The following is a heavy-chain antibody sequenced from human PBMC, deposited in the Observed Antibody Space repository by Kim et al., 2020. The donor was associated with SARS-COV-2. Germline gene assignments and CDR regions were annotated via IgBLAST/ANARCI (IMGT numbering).Heavy chain of an antibody. CDR2: ISSSGSTI. J-gene: IGHJ4*02. CDR1: GFTFSSYE. V-gene: IGHV3-48*03. CDR3: ARIGSGLTTVTWGGY. Sequence: GGSLRLSCAASGFTFSSYEMNWVRQAPGKGLEWVSYISSSGSTIYYADSVKGRFTISRDNAKNSLYLQMNSLRAEDTAVYYCARIGSGLTTVTWGGYWGQGTLVTVSS. D-gene: IGHD4-17*01.